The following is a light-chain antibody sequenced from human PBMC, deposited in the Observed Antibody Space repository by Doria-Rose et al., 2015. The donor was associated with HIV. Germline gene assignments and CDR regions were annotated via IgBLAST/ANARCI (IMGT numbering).Light chain of an antibody. CDR3: YSYVGSSTVV. J-gene: IGLJ3*02. CDR2: EVS. V-gene: IGLV2-23*02. CDR1: SSDVGSYNL. Sequence: QSALIQPASVSGSPGQSITISCTGTSSDVGSYNLVSWYQQYPGQAPKLMIFEVSKRHSGISNRFSGSKSGNTASLTISGLQAEDEADYYCYSYVGSSTVVFGGGTKLTVL.